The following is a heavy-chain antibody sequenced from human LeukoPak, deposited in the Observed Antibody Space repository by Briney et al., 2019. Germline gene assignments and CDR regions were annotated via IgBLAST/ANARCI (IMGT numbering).Heavy chain of an antibody. CDR2: INTITGNA. D-gene: IGHD3-9*01. CDR3: AREGALGLRYFDWLFGLDY. Sequence: ASVKVSCKASGYTFTSYYMHWVRQAPGQGLEWMGWINTITGNATYAQGFTGRFVFSLDTSTSTAYLQISSLKAEDTALYYCAREGALGLRYFDWLFGLDYWGQGTLVTVSS. J-gene: IGHJ4*02. CDR1: GYTFTSYY. V-gene: IGHV7-4-1*02.